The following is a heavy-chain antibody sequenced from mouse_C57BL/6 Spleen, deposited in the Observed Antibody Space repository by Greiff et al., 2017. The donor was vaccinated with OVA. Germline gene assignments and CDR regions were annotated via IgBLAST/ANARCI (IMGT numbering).Heavy chain of an antibody. CDR3: ARSAYYSPMDY. CDR2: INPGSGGT. J-gene: IGHJ4*01. Sequence: VQLQQSGAELVRPGTSVKVSCKASGYAFTNYLIEWVKQRPGQGLEWIGVINPGSGGTNYNEKFKGKATLTADKSSSTAYMQLSSLTSEDSAVYFCARSAYYSPMDYWGQGTSVTVAS. D-gene: IGHD2-12*01. CDR1: GYAFTNYL. V-gene: IGHV1-54*01.